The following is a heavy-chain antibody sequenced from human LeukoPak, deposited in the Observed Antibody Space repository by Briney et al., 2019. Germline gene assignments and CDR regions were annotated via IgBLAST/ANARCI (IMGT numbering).Heavy chain of an antibody. CDR3: ARDLSGSGHFDY. CDR1: GGTFSSYA. CDR2: INPSGGST. Sequence: ASVKVSCKASGGTFSSYAISWVRQAPGQGLEWMGIINPSGGSTSYAQKFQGRVTMTRDTSTSTVYMELSSLRSEDTAVYYCARDLSGSGHFDYWGQGTLVTVSS. D-gene: IGHD3-10*01. V-gene: IGHV1-46*01. J-gene: IGHJ4*02.